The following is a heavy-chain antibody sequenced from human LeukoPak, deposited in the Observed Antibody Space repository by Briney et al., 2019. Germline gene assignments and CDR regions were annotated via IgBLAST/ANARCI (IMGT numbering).Heavy chain of an antibody. CDR1: GFTFSSYA. J-gene: IGHJ4*02. CDR3: ARVGGYYSLDY. Sequence: GGSLRLSCAASGFTFSSYAMHWVRQAPGKGLEYVSAISSNGGSTYYANSVKGRFTISRDNSKDTLYLQMGSLRAEDMAVYYCARVGGYYSLDYWGRGTLVTVSS. V-gene: IGHV3-64*01. D-gene: IGHD3-3*01. CDR2: ISSNGGST.